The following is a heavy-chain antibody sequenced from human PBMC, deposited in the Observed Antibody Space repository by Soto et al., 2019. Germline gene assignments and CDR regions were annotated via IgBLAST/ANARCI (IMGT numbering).Heavy chain of an antibody. CDR3: SREGASGFGMDV. J-gene: IGHJ6*02. D-gene: IGHD1-26*01. CDR2: IYTSGTT. V-gene: IGHV4-4*07. Sequence: SETLSLTCNVSGGSVRSHYCGWSRQPAGKALEWIGRIYTSGTTNYNPSLKSRATILIDTSNNQFSLKLTSVTAADTAVYYCSREGASGFGMDVWGQGTTVTVS. CDR1: GGSVRSHY.